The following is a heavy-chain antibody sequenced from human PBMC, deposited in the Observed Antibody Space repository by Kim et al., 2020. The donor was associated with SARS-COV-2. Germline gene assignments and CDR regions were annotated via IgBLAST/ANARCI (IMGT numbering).Heavy chain of an antibody. CDR1: GGSISSYY. J-gene: IGHJ4*02. D-gene: IGHD3-9*01. CDR2: IYYSGST. V-gene: IGHV4-59*13. CDR3: ARGAPYYDILTGYRAGRYYFDI. Sequence: SETLSLTCTVSGGSISSYYWSWIRQPPGKGLEWIGYIYYSGSTNYNPSLKSRVTISVDTSKNQFSLKLSSVTAADTAVYYCARGAPYYDILTGYRAGRYYFDIWGQGTLVTVSS.